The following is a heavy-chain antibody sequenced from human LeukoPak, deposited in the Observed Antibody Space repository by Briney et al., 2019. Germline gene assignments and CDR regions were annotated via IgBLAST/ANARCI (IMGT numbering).Heavy chain of an antibody. CDR2: IYYSGST. CDR1: GGSISSYY. D-gene: IGHD6-13*01. CDR3: ARVGHSSSWFEYFQH. J-gene: IGHJ1*01. V-gene: IGHV4-59*01. Sequence: SETLSLTCTVSGGSISSYYWSWIRQPPGKGLEWIGYIYYSGSTNYNPSLESRVTISVDTSKNQFSLKLSSVTAADTAVYYCARVGHSSSWFEYFQHWGQGTLVTVSS.